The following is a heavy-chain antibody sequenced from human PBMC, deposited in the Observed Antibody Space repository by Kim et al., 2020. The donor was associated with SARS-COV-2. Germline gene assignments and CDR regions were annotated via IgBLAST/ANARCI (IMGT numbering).Heavy chain of an antibody. CDR1: GFTFHDYG. CDR3: AKQITSRGTTFDAYFDY. Sequence: SLRLSCAASGFTFHDYGMHWVRQAPGKGLEWVSGISWNSATIGYADSVKGRFTISRDNANNSLYLQMNSLRAEDTALYYCAKQITSRGTTFDAYFDY. V-gene: IGHV3-9*01. D-gene: IGHD3-16*01. J-gene: IGHJ4*01. CDR2: ISWNSATI.